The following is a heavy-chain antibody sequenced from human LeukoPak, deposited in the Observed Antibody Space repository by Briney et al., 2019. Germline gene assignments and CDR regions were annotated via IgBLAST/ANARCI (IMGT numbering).Heavy chain of an antibody. D-gene: IGHD6-13*01. V-gene: IGHV3-21*01. J-gene: IGHJ3*02. Sequence: GGSLRLSCAASGFTFSSYSMNWVRQAPGKGLEWVSSSSSSSSYIYYADSVKGRFTISRDNAKNSPYLQMNSLRAEDTAVYYCAGLLGSWYSTFDAFDIWGQGTMVTVSS. CDR3: AGLLGSWYSTFDAFDI. CDR1: GFTFSSYS. CDR2: SSSSSSYI.